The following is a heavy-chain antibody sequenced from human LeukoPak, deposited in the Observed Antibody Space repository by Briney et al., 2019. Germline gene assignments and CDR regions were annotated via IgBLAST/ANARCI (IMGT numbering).Heavy chain of an antibody. CDR3: ARNHMYCSSTTCYLDY. J-gene: IGHJ4*02. Sequence: ASVKVSCKASGYTFASYDINWVRQATGQGLEWMGLMNPKNGHTVYAQKFQGRVTMTRDTSISTAYLELSSLRSEDTAVYYCARNHMYCSSTTCYLDYWGQGTLVTVSS. CDR1: GYTFASYD. V-gene: IGHV1-8*01. D-gene: IGHD2-2*01. CDR2: MNPKNGHT.